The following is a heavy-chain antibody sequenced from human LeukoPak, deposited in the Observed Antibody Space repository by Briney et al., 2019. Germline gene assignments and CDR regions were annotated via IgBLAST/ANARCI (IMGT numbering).Heavy chain of an antibody. V-gene: IGHV3-21*01. CDR2: ISSSSSYI. CDR3: ARDQYYYDSSGYHDY. CDR1: GFTFSSYS. D-gene: IGHD3-22*01. Sequence: PGGSLRLSCAASGFTFSSYSMNWVRQAPGKGLEWVSSISSSSSYIYYADSVKGRFTISRDNAKNSLYLQMNSLRAEDTAVYYCARDQYYYDSSGYHDYWGQGTLVTVSS. J-gene: IGHJ4*02.